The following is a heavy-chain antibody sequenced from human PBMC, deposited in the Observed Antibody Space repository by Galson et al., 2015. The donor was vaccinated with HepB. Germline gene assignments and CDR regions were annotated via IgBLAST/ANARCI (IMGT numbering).Heavy chain of an antibody. CDR1: GYTFTSYY. Sequence: SVKVSCKASGYTFTSYYMHWVRQAPGQGLEWMGIINPSGGSTSYAQKLQGRVTMTRDTSTSTVYMELSSLRSEDTAVYYCARDRGGGGSYYFWFDPWGQGTLVTVSS. CDR2: INPSGGST. V-gene: IGHV1-46*04. D-gene: IGHD1-26*01. J-gene: IGHJ5*02. CDR3: ARDRGGGGSYYFWFDP.